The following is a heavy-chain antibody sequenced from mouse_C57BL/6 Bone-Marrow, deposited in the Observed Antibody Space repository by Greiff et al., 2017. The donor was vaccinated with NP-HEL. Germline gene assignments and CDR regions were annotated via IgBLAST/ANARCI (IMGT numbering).Heavy chain of an antibody. CDR1: GYTFTSYG. Sequence: QVQLQQSGAELARPGASVKLSCKASGYTFTSYGISWVKQRTGQGLEWIGEIYPRSGNTYYNEKFKGKATLTADKSSSTAYMELRSLTSEDSAVYFCGTTVPYFDDWGQGTTLTVSS. J-gene: IGHJ2*01. V-gene: IGHV1-81*01. CDR2: IYPRSGNT. D-gene: IGHD1-1*01. CDR3: GTTVPYFDD.